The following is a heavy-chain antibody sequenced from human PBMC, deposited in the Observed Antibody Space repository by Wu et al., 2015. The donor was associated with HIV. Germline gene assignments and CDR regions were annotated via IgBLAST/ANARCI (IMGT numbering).Heavy chain of an antibody. CDR1: GGTFSSYA. CDR2: IIPIFGTA. Sequence: QVQLVQSGAEVKKPGSSVKVSCKASGGTFSSYAISWVRQAPGQGLEWMGGIIPIFGTANYAQKFQGRVTITADESTSTAYMELSSLRSEDTAVYYCARAPEYQLLSYYYYYMDVWGKRDHGHRLL. D-gene: IGHD2-2*01. CDR3: ARAPEYQLLSYYYYYMDV. J-gene: IGHJ6*03. V-gene: IGHV1-69*12.